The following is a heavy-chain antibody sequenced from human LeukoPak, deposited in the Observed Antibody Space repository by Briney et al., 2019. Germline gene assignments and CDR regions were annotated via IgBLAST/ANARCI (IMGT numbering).Heavy chain of an antibody. J-gene: IGHJ4*02. CDR3: AKDQAYSYYYLDC. V-gene: IGHV3-23*01. CDR2: INGNGAST. D-gene: IGHD5-18*01. CDR1: GFSFNDHA. Sequence: GGSLRLSCAASGFSFNDHAMSWVRQAPGKGLEWVSGINGNGASTYYSDSVKGRFTISRDNSKNTAYLQMSSLRADDTAIYYCAKDQAYSYYYLDCWGQGTLVTVSS.